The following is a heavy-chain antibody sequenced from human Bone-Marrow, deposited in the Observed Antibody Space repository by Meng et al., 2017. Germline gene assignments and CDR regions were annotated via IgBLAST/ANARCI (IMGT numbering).Heavy chain of an antibody. Sequence: GESLKISCTTSGFTFGDYTLNWVRQAPGKGLEWVGFIKSNTYGGTAEHAASVRGRFSISRDDSKSVAYLQMNSLKTEDTAVYYCSGSHYDDSGYLHDHWGQGTLVTVSS. CDR3: SGSHYDDSGYLHDH. D-gene: IGHD3-22*01. V-gene: IGHV3-49*04. CDR1: GFTFGDYT. J-gene: IGHJ4*02. CDR2: IKSNTYGGTA.